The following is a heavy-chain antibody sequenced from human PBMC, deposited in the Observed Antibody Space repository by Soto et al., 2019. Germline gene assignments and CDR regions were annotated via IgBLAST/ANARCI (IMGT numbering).Heavy chain of an antibody. CDR1: GFTFSSCG. CDR2: ISYDGSNK. CDR3: VKDLTATVTGYYYHDGMDV. Sequence: QVQLVESGGGVVQPGWSLRLSCAASGFTFSSCGMHWVRQTPGKGLEWVTLISYDGSNKYYADSVKGRFTISRDNSKHTVYLQMDSLRPEDTAVYYCVKDLTATVTGYYYHDGMDVWGQGTTVTVSS. D-gene: IGHD4-4*01. J-gene: IGHJ6*02. V-gene: IGHV3-30*18.